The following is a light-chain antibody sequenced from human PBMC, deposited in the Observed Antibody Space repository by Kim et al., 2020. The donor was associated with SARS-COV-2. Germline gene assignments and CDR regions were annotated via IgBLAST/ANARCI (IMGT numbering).Light chain of an antibody. Sequence: ASVGDRVTITCRASQSICNWLAWYQQKPGKAPKLLIYEASDLEGGVSSRFSGSGSGTEFTLTISSLQPDDFATYYCQQYDRFPLTFGGGTKVDIK. CDR3: QQYDRFPLT. V-gene: IGKV1-5*03. CDR1: QSICNW. CDR2: EAS. J-gene: IGKJ4*01.